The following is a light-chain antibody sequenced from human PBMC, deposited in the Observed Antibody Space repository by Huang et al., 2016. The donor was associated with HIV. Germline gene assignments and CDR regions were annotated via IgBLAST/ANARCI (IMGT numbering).Light chain of an antibody. J-gene: IGKJ4*01. CDR1: QSVSDF. V-gene: IGKV3-11*01. Sequence: EIVLTQSPATLSLSPGQRVTLSCRVSQSVSDFLAWYQQKPGQAPRLLIYDASKRATGIPARFSGSGAGTDFTLTISSLEPEDFAVYYCQQRSKWPLTFGGGTKVESK. CDR2: DAS. CDR3: QQRSKWPLT.